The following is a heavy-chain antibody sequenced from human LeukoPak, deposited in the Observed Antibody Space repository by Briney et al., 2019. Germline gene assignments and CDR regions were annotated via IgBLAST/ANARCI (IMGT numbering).Heavy chain of an antibody. CDR2: ISYDGSNK. CDR1: GFTFSSYA. V-gene: IGHV3-30*01. Sequence: GGSLRLSCAASGFTFSSYAMHWVRQAPGKGLEWVAVISYDGSNKYYADSVKGRFTISRDNSKNTLYLQMNSLRAEDTAVYYCARDQIRARGAFDIWGQGTMVTVSS. J-gene: IGHJ3*02. D-gene: IGHD6-6*01. CDR3: ARDQIRARGAFDI.